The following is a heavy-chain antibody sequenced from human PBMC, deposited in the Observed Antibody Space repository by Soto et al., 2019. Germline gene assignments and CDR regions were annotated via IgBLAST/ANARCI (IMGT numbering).Heavy chain of an antibody. CDR3: AKEKTVTDSGYDAFDV. D-gene: IGHD5-12*01. Sequence: PGGSLRISCAASGFAFSIYEMGWVGQAPGKGLEWIANMSRGGGTIDYADSVKGRFTISRDNARDSLYLEMNSLRVEDTSIYYCAKEKTVTDSGYDAFDVWGQGTMFTVSS. V-gene: IGHV3-48*03. CDR1: GFAFSIYE. J-gene: IGHJ3*01. CDR2: MSRGGGTI.